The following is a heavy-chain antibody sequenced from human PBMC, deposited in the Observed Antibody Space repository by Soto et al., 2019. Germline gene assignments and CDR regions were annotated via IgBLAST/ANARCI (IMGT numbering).Heavy chain of an antibody. CDR3: VRESTTSGPNWFDT. CDR2: IYHSGST. V-gene: IGHV4-30-2*06. D-gene: IGHD1-1*01. Sequence: SETLSLTCSVAGGSINSGRSSWNWIRQSPGKGLEWIAYIYHSGSTYYNPSLKRRVTISVDRSENQFSLKLTSVTAADTAVYYCVRESTTSGPNWFDTWGPGILVTVSS. J-gene: IGHJ5*02. CDR1: GGSINSGRSS.